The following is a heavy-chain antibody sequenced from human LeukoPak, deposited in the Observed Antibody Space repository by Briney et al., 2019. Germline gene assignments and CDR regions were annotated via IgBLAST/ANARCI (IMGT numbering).Heavy chain of an antibody. CDR1: GYTFTSYG. J-gene: IGHJ6*03. Sequence: GASVKVSCKASGYTFTSYGISWVRQAPGQRLEWMGWVRAYNVNTNYAQKLQGGVTMTTDTYTSTAYMELRSLRSDDTAVYYCARGTYYDFWSGYSTYYYYMDVWGKGTTVTVSS. CDR3: ARGTYYDFWSGYSTYYYYMDV. CDR2: VRAYNVNT. V-gene: IGHV1-18*01. D-gene: IGHD3-3*01.